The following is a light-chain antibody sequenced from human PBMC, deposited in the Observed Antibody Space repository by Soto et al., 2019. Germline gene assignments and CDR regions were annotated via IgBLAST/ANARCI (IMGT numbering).Light chain of an antibody. CDR2: LGS. J-gene: IGKJ2*01. Sequence: DVVMTQSPLSLPVTPGEPASISCRSSQSLLHRNGKNYLDWYLQKPGQSPQLLIYLGSNRASGVPDRFSGSESGTDFTLKISRVEAEDVGDYYCMQALQTPSFGQGTKLEIK. CDR1: QSLLHRNGKNY. V-gene: IGKV2-28*01. CDR3: MQALQTPS.